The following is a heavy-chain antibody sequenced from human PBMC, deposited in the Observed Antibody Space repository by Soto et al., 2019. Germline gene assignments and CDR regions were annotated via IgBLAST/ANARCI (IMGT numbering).Heavy chain of an antibody. CDR2: IYFGGTT. V-gene: IGHV4-4*09. J-gene: IGHJ6*02. CDR3: ARLNERLRYFDWLLLDDYYYGMDV. D-gene: IGHD3-9*01. Sequence: SETLPLTCSGSGASISSNFWSWVRQPPGKGLEWIGYIYFGGTTQSNPSLKGRATISLDTSKNQFTLNLASVTAADTAVYYCARLNERLRYFDWLLLDDYYYGMDVWGQGTTVTVSS. CDR1: GASISSNF.